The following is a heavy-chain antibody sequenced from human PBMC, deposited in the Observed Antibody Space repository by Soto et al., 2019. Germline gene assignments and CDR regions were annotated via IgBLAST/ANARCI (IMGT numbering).Heavy chain of an antibody. CDR2: ISGYNGNT. J-gene: IGHJ6*02. CDR3: ARAGKDYYGSGSPYYYGMDV. Sequence: QVQLVQSGAEVKKPGASVKVSCKASGYTFTSYGVSWVRQAPGQGLEWMGWISGYNGNTNYAQKLQGRVTMTTDTSTRTAYMELRSLRSDDTAVYYCARAGKDYYGSGSPYYYGMDVWGQGITVIVSS. CDR1: GYTFTSYG. V-gene: IGHV1-18*04. D-gene: IGHD3-10*01.